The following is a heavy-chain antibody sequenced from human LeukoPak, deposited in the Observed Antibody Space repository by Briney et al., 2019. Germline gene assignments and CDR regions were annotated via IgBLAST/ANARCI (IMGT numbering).Heavy chain of an antibody. Sequence: SQTLSLTCTVSGGSISSGSYYWSWIRQPAGKGLEWIGRIYTSGSTNYNPSLKSRVTISVDTSKNQFSLKLSSVTAADTAVYYCARVNYDSSGYHPSDAFDIWGQGTMVTVSS. V-gene: IGHV4-61*02. D-gene: IGHD3-22*01. CDR2: IYTSGST. CDR1: GGSISSGSYY. CDR3: ARVNYDSSGYHPSDAFDI. J-gene: IGHJ3*02.